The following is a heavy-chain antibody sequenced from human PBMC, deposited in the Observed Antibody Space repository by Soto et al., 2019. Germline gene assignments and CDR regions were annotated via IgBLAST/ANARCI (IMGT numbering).Heavy chain of an antibody. CDR1: GYTFITYG. J-gene: IGHJ4*02. D-gene: IGHD2-8*01. Sequence: QVHLVQSGAEVKKPGASVKVSCKASGYTFITYGISWVRQAPGQGLEWMAWISPYNGDRYYIQKPQGSVTRTTDTSTYIAYLELTSLRSDDTAVYYCAREYCANGVCYLPDYWGQGTLVTVSS. V-gene: IGHV1-18*01. CDR2: ISPYNGDR. CDR3: AREYCANGVCYLPDY.